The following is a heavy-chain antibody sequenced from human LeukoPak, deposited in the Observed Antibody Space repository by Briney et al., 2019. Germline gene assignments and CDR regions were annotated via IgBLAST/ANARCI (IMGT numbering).Heavy chain of an antibody. CDR1: GITFNSYT. D-gene: IGHD3-9*01. CDR2: INHSGST. J-gene: IGHJ3*02. Sequence: GSLRLSCAASGITFNSYTMNWVRQAPGKGLEWIGEINHSGSTNYNPSLKSRVTISVDTSKNQFSLKLNSVSAADTAVYYCARDGAVDILTGYGAFDIWGQGTMVTVSS. CDR3: ARDGAVDILTGYGAFDI. V-gene: IGHV4-34*01.